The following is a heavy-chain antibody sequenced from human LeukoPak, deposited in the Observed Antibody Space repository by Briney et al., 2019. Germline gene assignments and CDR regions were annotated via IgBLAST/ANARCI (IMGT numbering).Heavy chain of an antibody. CDR2: ITSKAYGGTT. Sequence: PGGSLRLSCTASGFTFGDYAMSWFRQAPGKGLEWVGFITSKAYGGTTEYAASVKGRFTISRDDSKSIAYLQTNSLKTEDTAVYYCTRDSSADGRRDAFDLWGQGTMVTVSS. V-gene: IGHV3-49*03. J-gene: IGHJ3*01. CDR3: TRDSSADGRRDAFDL. CDR1: GFTFGDYA. D-gene: IGHD3-22*01.